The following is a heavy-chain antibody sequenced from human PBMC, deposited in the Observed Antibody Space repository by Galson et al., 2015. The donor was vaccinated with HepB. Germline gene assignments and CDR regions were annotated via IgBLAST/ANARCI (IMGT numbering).Heavy chain of an antibody. CDR3: AKDGKYSSGWYPSYYYYGMDV. D-gene: IGHD6-19*01. CDR2: ISWNSGSI. Sequence: SCKVSGYTLTELAMHWVRQAPGKGLEWVSGISWNSGSIGYADSVKGRSTISRDNAKNSLYLQMNSLRAEDTALYYCAKDGKYSSGWYPSYYYYGMDVWGQGTTVTVSS. V-gene: IGHV3-9*01. J-gene: IGHJ6*02. CDR1: GYTLTELA.